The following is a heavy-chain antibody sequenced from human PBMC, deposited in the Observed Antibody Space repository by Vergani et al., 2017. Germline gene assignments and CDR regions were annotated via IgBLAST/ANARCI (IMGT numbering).Heavy chain of an antibody. CDR1: GFTLNTYG. CDR2: IRYDGSSE. Sequence: QVQILQSGGGVVQPGGSLRLSCTLSGFTLNTYGIHWVRQAPGQGLEWVSFIRYDGSSEYYVDSVKCRFTISRDKSQNTVNLQMNSLRTEDTAVYFCANSVIAGNVGVAYFGMDVWGRGTTVTVSS. D-gene: IGHD2/OR15-2a*01. V-gene: IGHV3-30*02. CDR3: ANSVIAGNVGVAYFGMDV. J-gene: IGHJ6*02.